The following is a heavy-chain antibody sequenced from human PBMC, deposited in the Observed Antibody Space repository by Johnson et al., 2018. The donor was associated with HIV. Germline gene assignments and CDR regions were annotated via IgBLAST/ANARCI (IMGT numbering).Heavy chain of an antibody. CDR2: ISGCGGST. Sequence: VQVVESGGGWVQPGGSLRLSCAASGFSFSDYAMSWVRQAPGKGLEWVSGISGCGGSTYYADSVKGRFTISRDNSKNTLYLQMNSLRAEDTAVYYCASTMVREPTYIWGQGTMVTVSS. D-gene: IGHD3-10*01. V-gene: IGHV3-23*04. CDR1: GFSFSDYA. J-gene: IGHJ3*02. CDR3: ASTMVREPTYI.